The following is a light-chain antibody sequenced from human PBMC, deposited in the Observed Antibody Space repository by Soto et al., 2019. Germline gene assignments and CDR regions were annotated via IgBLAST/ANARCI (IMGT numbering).Light chain of an antibody. Sequence: DIQMTQSPSSLSASVGDRVTITCRASQSISSYLNWYQQKPGKAPKLLIYAASSLQSGVPSRFSGSGSGTDFALTISSLQPEDFATHYCQQSYSTPFTFGPGTKVDIK. CDR1: QSISSY. CDR3: QQSYSTPFT. J-gene: IGKJ3*01. V-gene: IGKV1-39*01. CDR2: AAS.